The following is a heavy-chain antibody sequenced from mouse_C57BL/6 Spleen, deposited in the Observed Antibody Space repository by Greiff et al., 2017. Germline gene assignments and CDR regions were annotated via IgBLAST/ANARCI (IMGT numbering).Heavy chain of an antibody. CDR3: ARERIYYDYPYYAMDY. Sequence: VQLVESGAELARPGASVKLSCKASGYTFTSYGISWVKQRTGQGLEWIGEIYPRSGNTYYNEKFKGKATLTADKSSSTAYMELRSLTSEDSAVYFCARERIYYDYPYYAMDYWGQGTSVTVSS. V-gene: IGHV1-81*01. D-gene: IGHD2-4*01. J-gene: IGHJ4*01. CDR2: IYPRSGNT. CDR1: GYTFTSYG.